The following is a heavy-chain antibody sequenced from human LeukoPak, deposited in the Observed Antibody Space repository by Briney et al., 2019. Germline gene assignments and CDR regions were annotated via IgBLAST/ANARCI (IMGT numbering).Heavy chain of an antibody. D-gene: IGHD2-21*01. Sequence: GGSLRLSCAASGFTFSSYAMHWVRQAPGKGLEWVAVISYDGSNKYYADSVKGRFTISRDNSKNTLYLQMNSLRAEDTAVYYCAKGRIAIQLDFDYWGQGTLVTVSS. J-gene: IGHJ4*02. CDR3: AKGRIAIQLDFDY. V-gene: IGHV3-30-3*01. CDR1: GFTFSSYA. CDR2: ISYDGSNK.